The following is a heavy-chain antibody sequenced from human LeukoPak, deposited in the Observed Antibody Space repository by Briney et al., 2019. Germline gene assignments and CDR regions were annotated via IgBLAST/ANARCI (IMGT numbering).Heavy chain of an antibody. V-gene: IGHV4-39*01. CDR2: IYYSGST. CDR3: AKVVGLLRFDP. J-gene: IGHJ5*02. CDR1: GGSISSSSYY. Sequence: SETLSLTCTVSGGSISSSSYYWGWIRQPPGKGLGWIGSIYYSGSTYYNPSLKSRVTISVDTSKNQFSLKLSSVTAADTAVYYCAKVVGLLRFDPWGQGTLVTVSS. D-gene: IGHD3-22*01.